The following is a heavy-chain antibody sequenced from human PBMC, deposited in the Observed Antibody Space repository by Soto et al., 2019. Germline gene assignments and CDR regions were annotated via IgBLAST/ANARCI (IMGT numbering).Heavy chain of an antibody. J-gene: IGHJ5*02. D-gene: IGHD4-17*01. V-gene: IGHV4-59*01. CDR1: GGSISSYY. CDR3: ARRVVDYAEIWFDP. CDR2: IYYSGST. Sequence: PSGTLSLTCTVSGGSISSYYWSWIRQPPGKGLEWIGYIYYSGSTNYNPSLKSRVTISVDTSKNQFSLKLSSVTAADTAVYYCARRVVDYAEIWFDPWGQGTLVTVSS.